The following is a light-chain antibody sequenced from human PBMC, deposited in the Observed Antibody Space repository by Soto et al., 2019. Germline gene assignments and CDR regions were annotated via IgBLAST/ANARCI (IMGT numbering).Light chain of an antibody. Sequence: ETGLTQSPATLAVSPGERVTLSCRASQSVRINVAWYQQKPGQAPRLLVYGASTRASGIPDRFSGSGSGTEFTLTISRLQSEDFAVYYCQEYSRWPSRTFGPGTKVDIK. CDR2: GAS. CDR1: QSVRIN. CDR3: QEYSRWPSRT. J-gene: IGKJ1*01. V-gene: IGKV3-15*01.